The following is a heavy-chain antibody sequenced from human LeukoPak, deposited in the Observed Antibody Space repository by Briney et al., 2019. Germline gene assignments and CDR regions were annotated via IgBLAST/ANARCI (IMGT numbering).Heavy chain of an antibody. Sequence: GRSLRLSCAASGFTFSSYAMHWVRQAPGKGLEWVAVISYDGSNKYYADSVKGRFTISRDNSKNTPYLQMNSLRAEDTAVYYCARDPLRREAYYFDYWGQGTLVTVSS. V-gene: IGHV3-30-3*01. CDR2: ISYDGSNK. CDR3: ARDPLRREAYYFDY. J-gene: IGHJ4*02. D-gene: IGHD1-14*01. CDR1: GFTFSSYA.